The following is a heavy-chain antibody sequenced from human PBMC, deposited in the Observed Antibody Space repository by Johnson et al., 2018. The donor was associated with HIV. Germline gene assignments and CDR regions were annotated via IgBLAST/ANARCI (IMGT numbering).Heavy chain of an antibody. CDR3: AKDLASYSSFWPPAFDV. CDR2: IPAGGRNL. J-gene: IGHJ3*01. V-gene: IGHV3-23*04. CDR1: GITFSTYA. Sequence: VQLVESGGGLVPPGGSLRLSCAASGITFSTYAMSWVRQAPGKGLEWVSTIPAGGRNLYYGDSVKGRFTISRDTSKNTLYLQMNSLRAEDTAVYYCAKDLASYSSFWPPAFDVWGQGTMVTVSS. D-gene: IGHD6-6*01.